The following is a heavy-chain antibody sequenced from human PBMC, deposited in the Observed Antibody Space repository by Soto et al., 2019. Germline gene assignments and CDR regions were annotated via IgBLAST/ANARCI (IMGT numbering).Heavy chain of an antibody. CDR2: IKQDGSEK. CDR3: ARVSVNDAFDI. V-gene: IGHV3-7*01. Sequence: GGSLRLSCAASGFTFSSYWMSWVRQAPGKGLEWVANIKQDGSEKYYVDSVKGRFTISRDNAKNSLYLQMNSQRAEDTAVYYCARVSVNDAFDIWGQGTMVTVSS. D-gene: IGHD3-10*01. CDR1: GFTFSSYW. J-gene: IGHJ3*02.